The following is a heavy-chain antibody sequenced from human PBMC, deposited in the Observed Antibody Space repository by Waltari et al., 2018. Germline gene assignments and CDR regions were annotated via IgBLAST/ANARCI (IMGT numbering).Heavy chain of an antibody. Sequence: EVQLVESGGGLVQPGGSLRLSCAASGFTFSSYWMHWVRQAPGKGLVWVSRINSDGSSTSYADSGKGRFTISRDNAKNTLYLQMNSLRAEDTAVYYCARVVLAAGYFDYWGQGTLVTVSS. V-gene: IGHV3-74*01. D-gene: IGHD6-13*01. CDR2: INSDGSST. CDR3: ARVVLAAGYFDY. CDR1: GFTFSSYW. J-gene: IGHJ4*02.